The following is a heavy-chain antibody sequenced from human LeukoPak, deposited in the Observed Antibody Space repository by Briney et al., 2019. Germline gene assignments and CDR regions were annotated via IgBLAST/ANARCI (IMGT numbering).Heavy chain of an antibody. V-gene: IGHV1-2*02. J-gene: IGHJ3*02. CDR3: ARVPPGGGSYGAFDI. CDR2: INPNSGGT. Sequence: ASVKVCCKASGYTFTGYYMHWVRQAPGQGLEWMGWINPNSGGTNYAQKFQGRVTMTRDTSISTAYMELSRLRSDDTAVYYCARVPPGGGSYGAFDIWGQGTMVTVSS. CDR1: GYTFTGYY. D-gene: IGHD5-18*01.